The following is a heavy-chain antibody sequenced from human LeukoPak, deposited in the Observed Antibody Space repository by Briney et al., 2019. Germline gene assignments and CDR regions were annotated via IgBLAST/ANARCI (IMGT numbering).Heavy chain of an antibody. CDR1: GGSISSYY. CDR2: IYITGST. Sequence: PSETLPLTCTVSGGSISSYYWSWFRQPAGKGLEWIGRIYITGSTNYNPSLKSRVTMSVDTSRNQFSLKLSSVTAADTAVYYCARGRRAVTFDYWGQGTLVTVSS. D-gene: IGHD4-17*01. J-gene: IGHJ4*02. CDR3: ARGRRAVTFDY. V-gene: IGHV4-4*07.